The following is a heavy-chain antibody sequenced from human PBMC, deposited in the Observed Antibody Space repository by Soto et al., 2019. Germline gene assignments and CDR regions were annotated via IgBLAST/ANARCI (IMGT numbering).Heavy chain of an antibody. V-gene: IGHV3-30*18. Sequence: GGSLRLSCAASGFTFSSYGMHWVRQAPGKGLEWVAVISYDGSNKYYADSVKGRFTISRDNSKNTLYLQMNSLRAEDTAVYYCAKDRIFGVVINPYGMDVWGQGTTVTVSS. J-gene: IGHJ6*02. CDR2: ISYDGSNK. D-gene: IGHD3-3*01. CDR3: AKDRIFGVVINPYGMDV. CDR1: GFTFSSYG.